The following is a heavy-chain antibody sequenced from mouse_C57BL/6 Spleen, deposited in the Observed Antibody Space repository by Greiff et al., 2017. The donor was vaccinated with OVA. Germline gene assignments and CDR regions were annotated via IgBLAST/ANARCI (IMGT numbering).Heavy chain of an antibody. Sequence: DVHLVESGGDLVKPGGSLKLSCAASGFTFSSYGMSWVRQTPDKRLEWVATISSGGSYTYYPDSVKGRFTISRDNAKNTLYLQMSSLKSEDTAMYYCARRDTTVVAPFDYWGQGTTLTVSS. CDR1: GFTFSSYG. D-gene: IGHD1-1*01. CDR2: ISSGGSYT. J-gene: IGHJ2*01. V-gene: IGHV5-6*01. CDR3: ARRDTTVVAPFDY.